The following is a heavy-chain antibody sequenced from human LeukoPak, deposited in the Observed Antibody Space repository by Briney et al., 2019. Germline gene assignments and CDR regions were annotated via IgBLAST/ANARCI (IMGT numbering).Heavy chain of an antibody. Sequence: SVTLSLTCTVSGGSLRAYYWSWIRQPPGKGLEWIGYTTDNGSTKYNPSLKTRVTISTDTSKNHFSLRLSSVTAADTAVYFCAGYNYDFLTGFYGMTPFAPALDYWGQGCRVTVSS. V-gene: IGHV4-59*01. CDR2: TTDNGST. CDR3: AGYNYDFLTGFYGMTPFAPALDY. J-gene: IGHJ4*02. D-gene: IGHD3-9*01. CDR1: GGSLRAYY.